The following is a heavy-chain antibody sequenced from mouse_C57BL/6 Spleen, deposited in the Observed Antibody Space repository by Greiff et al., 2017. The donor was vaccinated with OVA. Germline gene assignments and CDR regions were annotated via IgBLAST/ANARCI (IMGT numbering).Heavy chain of an antibody. CDR3: ARSFTTVVATDYFDY. CDR1: GYTFTDYN. J-gene: IGHJ2*01. CDR2: INPNNGGT. Sequence: VQLQQSGPELVKPGASVKIPCKASGYTFTDYNMDWVKQSHGKSLEWIGDINPNNGGTIYNQKFKGKATLTVDKSSSTAYMELRSLTSEDTAVYYCARSFTTVVATDYFDYWGQGTTLTVSS. D-gene: IGHD1-1*01. V-gene: IGHV1-18*01.